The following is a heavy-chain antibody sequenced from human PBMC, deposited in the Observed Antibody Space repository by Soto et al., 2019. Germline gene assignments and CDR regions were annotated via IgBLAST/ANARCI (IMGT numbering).Heavy chain of an antibody. CDR2: MQPSTGRT. V-gene: IGHV1-8*01. CDR1: GYSFYSLE. J-gene: IGHJ4*01. D-gene: IGHD1-26*01. CDR3: ARGVSAGVDY. Sequence: APVKVSCKACGYSFYSLEINWVRQTAGQGLEWMGWMQPSTGRTGYAQKFQGRVTMTRDTSINTAYMELTTLTSDDTAFYYCARGVSAGVDYWGHGTLVTVSS.